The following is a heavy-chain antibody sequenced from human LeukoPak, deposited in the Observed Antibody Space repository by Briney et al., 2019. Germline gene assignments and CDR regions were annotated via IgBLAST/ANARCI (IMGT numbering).Heavy chain of an antibody. D-gene: IGHD5-24*01. J-gene: IGHJ4*02. CDR2: MWVDGSKE. Sequence: PGGSLRLSCAASGFTLNDYGMHWVRQAPGKGLEWVAVMWVDGSKEYYADSVKGRFIISRDNSKNTMYLQMNSLRAEDTAVYYCAKDTDGSNDYWGQGTLVTVSS. CDR3: AKDTDGSNDY. V-gene: IGHV3-33*06. CDR1: GFTLNDYG.